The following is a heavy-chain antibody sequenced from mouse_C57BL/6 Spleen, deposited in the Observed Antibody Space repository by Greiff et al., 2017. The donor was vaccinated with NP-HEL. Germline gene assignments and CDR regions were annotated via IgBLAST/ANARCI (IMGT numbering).Heavy chain of an antibody. CDR3: TAYYSNYLYYFDY. Sequence: EVKLEESGGGLVQPGGSMKLSCVASGFTFSNYWMNWVRQSPGKGLEWVAQIRLKSDNYATHYAESVKGRFTISRDDSKSGVYLQRNNLRAEDTGIYYCTAYYSNYLYYFDYWGQGTTLTVSS. CDR2: IRLKSDNYAT. J-gene: IGHJ2*01. V-gene: IGHV6-3*01. CDR1: GFTFSNYW. D-gene: IGHD2-5*01.